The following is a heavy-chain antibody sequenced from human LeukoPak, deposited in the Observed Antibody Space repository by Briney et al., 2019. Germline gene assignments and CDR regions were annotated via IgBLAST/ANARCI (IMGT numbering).Heavy chain of an antibody. Sequence: GASLKVSCKPSVYTFTSYGISWVRQAPGQGLEWMGWISAYNGNTNYAQKLQGRVTMTTDTSTSTAYMELRSLRSDDTAVYYCARAIMITFGGVTGHNWFDPWGQGTLVTVSS. CDR3: ARAIMITFGGVTGHNWFDP. V-gene: IGHV1-18*01. CDR2: ISAYNGNT. CDR1: VYTFTSYG. D-gene: IGHD3-16*01. J-gene: IGHJ5*02.